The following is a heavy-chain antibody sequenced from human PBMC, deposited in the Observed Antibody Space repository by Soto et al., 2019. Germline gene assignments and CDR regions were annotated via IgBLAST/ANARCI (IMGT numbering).Heavy chain of an antibody. CDR3: ARPLRDRNYYYGMAV. Sequence: QVQLVQSGAEMQQPGASVRVSCKASGGTFSKYAFSWVRHAPGQGLEWLGGTIPLFGTPNYAQKFQGRVANSADESTATVYMALSSLRSEDTAVYFCARPLRDRNYYYGMAVWGQGTTVTVSS. CDR2: TIPLFGTP. CDR1: GGTFSKYA. J-gene: IGHJ6*02. D-gene: IGHD3-22*01. V-gene: IGHV1-69*01.